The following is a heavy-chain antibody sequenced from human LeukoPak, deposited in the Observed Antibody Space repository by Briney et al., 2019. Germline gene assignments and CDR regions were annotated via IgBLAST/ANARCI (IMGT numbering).Heavy chain of an antibody. Sequence: QSGGSLRLSCAASGFTVSSNEMSWVRQAPGKGLEWVSSISGGSTYYADSRKGRFTISRDNSKNTLYLQMNSLRAEDTAVYYCAREGTIVGPMTAVLPFDIWGQGTMVTVSS. CDR3: AREGTIVGPMTAVLPFDI. CDR1: GFTVSSNE. J-gene: IGHJ3*02. V-gene: IGHV3-38-3*01. CDR2: ISGGST. D-gene: IGHD1-14*01.